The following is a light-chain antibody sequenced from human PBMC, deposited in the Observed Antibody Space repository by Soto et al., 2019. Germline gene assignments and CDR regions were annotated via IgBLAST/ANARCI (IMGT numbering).Light chain of an antibody. J-gene: IGLJ1*01. V-gene: IGLV1-51*02. CDR1: SSNIGIDY. CDR3: SSYAGSNNFYV. Sequence: QSVLTQPPSVSAAPGQKVTISCSGSSSNIGIDYVSWYQQLPGTAPKLLIYEDNKRPSGIPDRFSGSKSGTSATLTVSGLQAEDEADYYCSSYAGSNNFYVFGTGTKVTVL. CDR2: EDN.